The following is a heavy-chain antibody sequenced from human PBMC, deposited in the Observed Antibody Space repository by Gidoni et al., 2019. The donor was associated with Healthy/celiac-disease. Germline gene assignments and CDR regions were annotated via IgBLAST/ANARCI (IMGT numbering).Heavy chain of an antibody. Sequence: EVQLVESGGGLVQPGGSLSLSCAASGFTVSSNYMSWVRQAPGKGLEWVSVMYSGGSTYYADSVKGRFTISRDNSKNTLYLQMNSLRAEDTAVYYCARESGDYAEYYFDYWGQGTLVTVSS. J-gene: IGHJ4*02. CDR2: MYSGGST. CDR3: ARESGDYAEYYFDY. CDR1: GFTVSSNY. V-gene: IGHV3-66*02. D-gene: IGHD4-17*01.